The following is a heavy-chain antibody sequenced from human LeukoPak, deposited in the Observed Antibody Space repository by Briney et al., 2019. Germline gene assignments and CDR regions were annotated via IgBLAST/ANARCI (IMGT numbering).Heavy chain of an antibody. D-gene: IGHD5-18*01. J-gene: IGHJ5*02. CDR2: INHSGST. V-gene: IGHV4-34*01. CDR3: ARMWSSIQLVYNWFDP. Sequence: SETLSLTCAVYGGSFSGYYWSWIRQPPGKGLEWIGEINHSGSTNYNPSLKSRVTISVDTSKNQFSLKLSSVTAADTAVYYCARMWSSIQLVYNWFDPWGQGSLVTVSS. CDR1: GGSFSGYY.